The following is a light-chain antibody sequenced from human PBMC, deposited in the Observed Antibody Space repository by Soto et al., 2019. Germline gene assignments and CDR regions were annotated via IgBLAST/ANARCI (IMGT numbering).Light chain of an antibody. Sequence: EIVMTQSPATLSVSPGERATLSCRASQSVSSDLAWYQQKPGQAPRVLIYGASTRATGIPDRFSGSGSGTDFTLTVSRLEPEDFAVYYCQHYDTSPAWTFGQGTKVDVK. CDR3: QHYDTSPAWT. V-gene: IGKV3D-15*01. J-gene: IGKJ1*01. CDR1: QSVSSD. CDR2: GAS.